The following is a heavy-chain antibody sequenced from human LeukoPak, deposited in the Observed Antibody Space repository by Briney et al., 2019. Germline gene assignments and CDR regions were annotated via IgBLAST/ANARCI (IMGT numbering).Heavy chain of an antibody. D-gene: IGHD6-6*01. CDR1: GFTFSDYG. Sequence: PGGSLRLSCAASGFTFSDYGIHWVRQAPGQGLEWVALIWYDGSKKYYADSVKGRFTISRDNTKNPLYLQLNTLRADDTAVYYCARAHSSSSTFDLWGQETLVTVSS. V-gene: IGHV3-33*01. CDR2: IWYDGSKK. J-gene: IGHJ4*02. CDR3: ARAHSSSSTFDL.